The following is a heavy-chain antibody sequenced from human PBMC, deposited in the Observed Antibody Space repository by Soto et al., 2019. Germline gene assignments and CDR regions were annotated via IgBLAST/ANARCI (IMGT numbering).Heavy chain of an antibody. CDR2: IYYSGST. V-gene: IGHV4-31*03. CDR1: GGSISSGGYY. D-gene: IGHD2-2*01. CDR3: ARGRASIVVVPAALQHNWFDP. J-gene: IGHJ5*02. Sequence: SETLSLTCTVSGGSISSGGYYWSWIRQHPGKGLEWIGYIYYSGSTYYNPSLKSRVTISVDTSKNQFSLKLSSVTAADTAVYYCARGRASIVVVPAALQHNWFDPWGQGTLVTVSS.